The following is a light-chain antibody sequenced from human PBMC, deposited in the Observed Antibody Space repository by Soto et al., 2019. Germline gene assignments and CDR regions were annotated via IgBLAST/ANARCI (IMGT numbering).Light chain of an antibody. J-gene: IGLJ2*01. CDR3: LSSTRNTTLL. V-gene: IGLV2-14*01. CDR2: EVN. CDR1: SSDIGGYKY. Sequence: QSALTQPASVSGSPGQSITISCTGTSSDIGGYKYVSWYQHHPGRAPKFIIYEVNNRPSGVSNRFSGSKSGNTASLTIAGLQTEDEADYYCLSSTRNTTLLFGGGTKLTVL.